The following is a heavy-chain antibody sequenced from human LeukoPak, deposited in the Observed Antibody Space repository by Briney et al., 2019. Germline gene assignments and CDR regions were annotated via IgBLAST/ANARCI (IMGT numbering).Heavy chain of an antibody. CDR3: AKDGGTHFDH. D-gene: IGHD1-26*01. Sequence: GGSLRLSCAASGFTVHSNYMSWVRQAPGKGLEWVSVIDRSGVTHYADSVKGRFTISRDNSKNTLYLQMNSLRAEDTGVYYCAKDGGTHFDHWGQGTLVTVSS. CDR1: GFTVHSNY. V-gene: IGHV3-53*01. J-gene: IGHJ4*02. CDR2: IDRSGVT.